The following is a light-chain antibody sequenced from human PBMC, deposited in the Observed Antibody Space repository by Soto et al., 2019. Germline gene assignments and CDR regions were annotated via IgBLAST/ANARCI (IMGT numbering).Light chain of an antibody. J-gene: IGLJ3*02. CDR2: KNN. CDR3: AAWDDSLTVL. CDR1: RSSIGSNS. V-gene: IGLV1-44*01. Sequence: QSALTQPPAASATPGRRVTISCSGSRSSIGSNSVNWYQQRPGTAPTLLIYKNNRRPSGVPDRFSGSKSGTSASLAISGLQSEDEADYYCAAWDDSLTVLFGGGTQPTVL.